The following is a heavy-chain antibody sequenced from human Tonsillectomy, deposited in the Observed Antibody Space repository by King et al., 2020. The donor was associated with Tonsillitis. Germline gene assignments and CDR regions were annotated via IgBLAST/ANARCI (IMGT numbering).Heavy chain of an antibody. D-gene: IGHD6-19*01. CDR3: ASAPPTVAVAGTRYDYYYGMDV. J-gene: IGHJ6*02. CDR2: IYYSGST. CDR1: GGSISSGDDY. Sequence: LQLQESGPGLVKPSQTLSLTCTVSGGSISSGDDYWSWIRQTPGKGLEWIGYIYYSGSTYYNPSLKSRVTISVDTSKTQFSLKLSSVTAADTAVYYCASAPPTVAVAGTRYDYYYGMDVWGQGTPVTVSS. V-gene: IGHV4-30-4*01.